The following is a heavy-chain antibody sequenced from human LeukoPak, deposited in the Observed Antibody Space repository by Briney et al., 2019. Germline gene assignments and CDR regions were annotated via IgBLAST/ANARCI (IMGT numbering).Heavy chain of an antibody. CDR2: MYNTGGS. CDR3: GIAPDY. V-gene: IGHV4-39*01. CDR1: GGSITRSNYY. Sequence: SETLSLTCTFSGGSITRSNYYGGWIRQPPGKALEWIGSMYNTGGSYYNPSLKSRVTISVDTFKNQFSLKVNSVTAADTAVYYCGIAPDYWGQGTLVTVSS. J-gene: IGHJ4*02. D-gene: IGHD2-21*01.